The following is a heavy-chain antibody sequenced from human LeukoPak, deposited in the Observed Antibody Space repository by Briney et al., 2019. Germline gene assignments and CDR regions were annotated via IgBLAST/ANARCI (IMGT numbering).Heavy chain of an antibody. CDR1: GYSFINYW. CDR3: ARQMTTVTTEGLYFDF. D-gene: IGHD4-11*01. J-gene: IGHJ4*02. V-gene: IGHV5-51*01. CDR2: IYPGNSDA. Sequence: GESLKISCKGSGYSFINYWIGWVRQMPGKGLEWMGVIYPGNSDARYSPSFQGQVTISAGKSINTAYLQWTSLKASDTAMYYCARQMTTVTTEGLYFDFWGQGTLVTVSS.